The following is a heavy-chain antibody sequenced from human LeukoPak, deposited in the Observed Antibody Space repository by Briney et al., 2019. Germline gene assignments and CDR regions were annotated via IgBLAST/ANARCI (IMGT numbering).Heavy chain of an antibody. J-gene: IGHJ1*01. CDR1: GFTFSSYA. CDR2: ISGSGSYT. D-gene: IGHD1-14*01. CDR3: ARGLPDMSSPEH. V-gene: IGHV3-23*01. Sequence: GGSLRLSCADSGFTFSSYAMSWVRQAPGKGLEWVSTISGSGSYTYYADSVKGRLTISRDNSKNTLYLQMNSLRAEDTAVYYCARGLPDMSSPEHWGQGTLVIVSS.